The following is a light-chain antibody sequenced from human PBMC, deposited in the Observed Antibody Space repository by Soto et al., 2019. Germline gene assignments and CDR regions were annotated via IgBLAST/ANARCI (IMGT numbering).Light chain of an antibody. J-gene: IGKJ4*01. CDR2: AAS. V-gene: IGKV1-9*01. CDR1: QGITSY. CDR3: QQLYSYPLT. Sequence: IQVTQSPSSLSASVGDRVTITCRASQGITSYLAWNQQKPGKAPKLLIYAASALQTGVSSRFSGSGYGTDFALTISNLQPEDFATYFCQQLYSYPLTFGGGTTVEF.